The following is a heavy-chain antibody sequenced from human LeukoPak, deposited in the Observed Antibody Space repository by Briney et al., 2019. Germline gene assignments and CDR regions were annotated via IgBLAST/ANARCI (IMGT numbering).Heavy chain of an antibody. CDR1: GFTFSSYG. D-gene: IGHD4-17*01. J-gene: IGHJ3*02. Sequence: GGTLRLSCAASGFTFSSYGMAWVRQAPGKGLEWVSSISGSGGDTYYADSVKGHFTISRDNSKNTLFLQMNSLRAEDTAVYYCARGDYGDYIVPLYAFDIWGQGTMVTVSS. CDR3: ARGDYGDYIVPLYAFDI. CDR2: ISGSGGDT. V-gene: IGHV3-23*01.